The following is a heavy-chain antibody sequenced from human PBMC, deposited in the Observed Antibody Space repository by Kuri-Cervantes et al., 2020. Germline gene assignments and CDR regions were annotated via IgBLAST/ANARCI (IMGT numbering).Heavy chain of an antibody. CDR1: GGSFSGYY. D-gene: IGHD2-15*01. Sequence: GSLRLSCTVYGGSFSGYYWSWIRQPPGKGLEWIGEINHSGSTNYNPSLKSRVTISVDTSKNQFSLKLSSVTAADTAVYYCARANGYCSGGSCYSGSYNYYYYMDVWGKGTTVTVSS. CDR2: INHSGST. J-gene: IGHJ6*03. CDR3: ARANGYCSGGSCYSGSYNYYYYMDV. V-gene: IGHV4-34*01.